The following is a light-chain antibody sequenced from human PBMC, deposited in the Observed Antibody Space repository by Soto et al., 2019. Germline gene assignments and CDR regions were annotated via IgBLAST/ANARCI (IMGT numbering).Light chain of an antibody. V-gene: IGLV1-47*01. CDR3: AAWDDSLSGRYV. J-gene: IGLJ1*01. CDR2: RNN. CDR1: SSDVWSYNL. Sequence: QSALTQPASVSGSPGQSITISCTGTSSDVWSYNLVSWYQQHPGKAPKLLIYRNNQRPSGVPDRFSGSKSGTSASLAISGLRSEDEADYYCAAWDDSLSGRYVFGTGTKVTVL.